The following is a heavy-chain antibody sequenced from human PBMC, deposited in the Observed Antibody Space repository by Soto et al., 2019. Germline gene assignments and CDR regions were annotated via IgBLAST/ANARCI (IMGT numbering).Heavy chain of an antibody. D-gene: IGHD6-13*01. CDR2: IYYSGST. Sequence: QVQLQESGPGLVKPSETLSLTCTVSVSGGSVSTGFHYWSWIRQPPGKGLEWIGYIYYSGSTNYNPSLKSRVTISVDTSKNQFSLKLTSVTAADTAVYYCARGYYSSWYWFDRWGRGTLVTVSS. CDR1: GGSVSTGFHY. V-gene: IGHV4-61*01. CDR3: ARGYYSSWYWFDR. J-gene: IGHJ2*01.